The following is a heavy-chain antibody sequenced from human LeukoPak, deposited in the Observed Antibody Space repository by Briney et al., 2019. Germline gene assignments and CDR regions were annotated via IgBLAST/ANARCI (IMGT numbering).Heavy chain of an antibody. J-gene: IGHJ4*02. D-gene: IGHD3-16*01. CDR1: GDSISSYH. CDR3: ARVGPGDQTWGSYYCDH. V-gene: IGHV4-59*13. CDR2: VSYSGST. Sequence: KASETLSLTCTVSGDSISSYHWSWIRQPPGKGLEWIGYVSYSGSTTYNSSLKSRVTIAVDTSKNQFSLKLSSVTAADTAVYYCARVGPGDQTWGSYYCDHWGQGTLVTVSA.